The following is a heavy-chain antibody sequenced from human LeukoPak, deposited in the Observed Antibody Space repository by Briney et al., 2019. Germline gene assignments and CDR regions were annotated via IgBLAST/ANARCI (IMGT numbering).Heavy chain of an antibody. Sequence: SETLSLTCTVSGGSISSYYWSWIRQPPGKGLEWIGYIYYSGSTNYNPSLKSRVTISVDTSTNQFSLKLSSVTAADTAVYYCAGGAQWLSFDSWGRGTLVTVSS. J-gene: IGHJ4*02. CDR3: AGGAQWLSFDS. CDR2: IYYSGST. V-gene: IGHV4-59*08. CDR1: GGSISSYY. D-gene: IGHD3-22*01.